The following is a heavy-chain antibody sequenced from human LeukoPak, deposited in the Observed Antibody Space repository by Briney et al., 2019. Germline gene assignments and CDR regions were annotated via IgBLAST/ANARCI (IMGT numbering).Heavy chain of an antibody. J-gene: IGHJ4*02. CDR3: ARGGTMITFGGVIATGFDY. Sequence: SETLSLTCTVSGGSISSYYWSWIRQPAGKGLEWIGRIYTSGSTNYNPSLKSRVTISVDKSKNQFSLKLSSVTAADTAVYYCARGGTMITFGGVIATGFDYWGQGTLVTVSS. D-gene: IGHD3-16*02. V-gene: IGHV4-4*07. CDR2: IYTSGST. CDR1: GGSISSYY.